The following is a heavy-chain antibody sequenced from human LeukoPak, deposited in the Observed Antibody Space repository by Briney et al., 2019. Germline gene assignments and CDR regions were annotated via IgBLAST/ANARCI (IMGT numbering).Heavy chain of an antibody. CDR2: IIPIFGTA. D-gene: IGHD3-9*01. CDR3: ARAAQYFGGLLYEDY. V-gene: IGHV1-69*06. CDR1: GGTFSSYA. Sequence: SVTVTFKSSGGTFSSYAISWVRQAPGQGLEWMGGIIPIFGTANYAQKFQGRVTITADKSTSTAYMELSSLRSEDTAVYYCARAAQYFGGLLYEDYWGQGTLVAVSS. J-gene: IGHJ4*02.